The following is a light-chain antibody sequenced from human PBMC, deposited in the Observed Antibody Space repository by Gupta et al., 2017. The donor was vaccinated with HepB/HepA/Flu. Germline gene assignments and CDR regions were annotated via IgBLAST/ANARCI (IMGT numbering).Light chain of an antibody. CDR1: QSVSSSY. J-gene: IGKJ2*01. V-gene: IGKV3-20*01. Sequence: EIVLTQSPGTLSLSPGERATLSCRASQSVSSSYLAWYQQKPGQAPRLLIYGASSRATGIPDRFSGSWSGTDFTLTISRLEPEGFAVYYCQQYGSSPNTFGQGTKLEIK. CDR2: GAS. CDR3: QQYGSSPNT.